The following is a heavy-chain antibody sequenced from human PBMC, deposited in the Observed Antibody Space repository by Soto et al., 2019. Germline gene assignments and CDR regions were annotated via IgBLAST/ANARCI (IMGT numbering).Heavy chain of an antibody. Sequence: GGSLRLSCAASGFTFSSYSMNWVRQAPGKGLEWVSSISSSSSHIYYADSVKGRFTISRDNAKNSLYLQMNSLRAEDTAVYYCARDGSYDFWRGYSIRNNWFDPWGQGTLVTGSS. V-gene: IGHV3-21*01. J-gene: IGHJ5*02. CDR2: ISSSSSHI. CDR3: ARDGSYDFWRGYSIRNNWFDP. D-gene: IGHD3-3*01. CDR1: GFTFSSYS.